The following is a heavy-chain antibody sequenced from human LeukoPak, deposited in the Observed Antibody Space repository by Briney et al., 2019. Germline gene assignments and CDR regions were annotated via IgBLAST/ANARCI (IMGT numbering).Heavy chain of an antibody. CDR2: INHSGST. D-gene: IGHD3-9*01. CDR1: GGSFSGYY. CDR3: ARGCPRVYDILTGYWDYYYYYMDV. V-gene: IGHV4-34*01. Sequence: SGTLSLTCAVYGGSFSGYYWSWIRQPPGKGLEWIGEINHSGSTNYNPSLKSRVTISVDTSKNQFTLKLSSVTAADTAVYYCARGCPRVYDILTGYWDYYYYYMDVWGKGTTVTVSS. J-gene: IGHJ6*03.